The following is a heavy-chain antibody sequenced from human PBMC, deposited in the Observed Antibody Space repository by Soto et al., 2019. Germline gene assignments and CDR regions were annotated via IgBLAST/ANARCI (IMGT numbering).Heavy chain of an antibody. CDR1: GYDFTTYG. CDR3: LRGRYGDY. Sequence: QVHLVQSGAEVKKSGASVKVSCKGSGYDFTTYGITWVRQAPGQGLEWMAWISAHNGNTDYAQKLQGRVTVTRDTSTSTAYMELRSLRSDGTAVYYCLRGRYGDYWGQGALVTVSS. D-gene: IGHD1-1*01. CDR2: ISAHNGNT. V-gene: IGHV1-18*01. J-gene: IGHJ4*02.